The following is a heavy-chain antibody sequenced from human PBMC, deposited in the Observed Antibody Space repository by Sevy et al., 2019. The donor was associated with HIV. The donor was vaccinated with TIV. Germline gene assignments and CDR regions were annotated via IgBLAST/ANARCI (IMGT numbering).Heavy chain of an antibody. Sequence: GGSLRLSCAASGFGLSSYWMGWVRQAPGKGLDWVANMNEDGSVKFHVDSVKGRFTISRDNAKNSLYLQMNSLRAEDTAVYYCAGPSYCSGGSCYDWYYWGQGTLVTVSS. CDR2: MNEDGSVK. D-gene: IGHD2-15*01. J-gene: IGHJ4*02. CDR1: GFGLSSYW. CDR3: AGPSYCSGGSCYDWYY. V-gene: IGHV3-7*01.